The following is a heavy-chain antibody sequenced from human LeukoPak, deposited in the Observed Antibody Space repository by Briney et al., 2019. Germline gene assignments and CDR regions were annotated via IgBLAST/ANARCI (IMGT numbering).Heavy chain of an antibody. Sequence: GGSLRLSCAASGFTFNSFGMSWVRQAPGKGLEWLSYISSSSSTIYYADSVRGRFTISRDNAKNSLYLQINSLRAEDTAVYYCAKDDSYGWGNFDYWGQGTLVTVSS. CDR1: GFTFNSFG. CDR3: AKDDSYGWGNFDY. D-gene: IGHD5-18*01. V-gene: IGHV3-48*04. CDR2: ISSSSSTI. J-gene: IGHJ4*02.